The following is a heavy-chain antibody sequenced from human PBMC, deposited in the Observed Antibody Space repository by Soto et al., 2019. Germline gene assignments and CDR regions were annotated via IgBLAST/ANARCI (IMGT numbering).Heavy chain of an antibody. J-gene: IGHJ4*02. V-gene: IGHV3-30*18. CDR3: AKDRYSGTYPTDFDY. D-gene: IGHD1-26*01. CDR1: GFTLSSYY. Sequence: PGGSLRLSCAASGFTLSSYYMSWVRQAQGKGLEWVALISYDGGNEKYTESVKDRFTISRDDSHNVAYLQMSSLRTEDTAMYYCAKDRYSGTYPTDFDYWGQGSLVTVSS. CDR2: ISYDGGNE.